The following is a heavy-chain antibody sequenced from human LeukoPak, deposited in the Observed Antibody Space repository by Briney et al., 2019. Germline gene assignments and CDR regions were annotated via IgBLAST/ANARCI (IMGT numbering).Heavy chain of an antibody. Sequence: PGGXLRLSCTASGFTFGDYAMSWVRQAPGKGLEWVGFIRSKAYSGTTEYAASVKGRFTISRDDSKSIAYLQMNSLKTEDTAVYYCTRVGYYYGSGSYYKRYFDYWGQGTLVTVSS. CDR1: GFTFGDYA. CDR2: IRSKAYSGTT. CDR3: TRVGYYYGSGSYYKRYFDY. V-gene: IGHV3-49*04. J-gene: IGHJ4*02. D-gene: IGHD3-10*01.